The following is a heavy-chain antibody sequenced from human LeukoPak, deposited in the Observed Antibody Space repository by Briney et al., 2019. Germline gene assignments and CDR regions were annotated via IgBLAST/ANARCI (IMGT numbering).Heavy chain of an antibody. D-gene: IGHD5-18*01. Sequence: GGSLRLSCAASGFTVSSNYMSWVRQPPGKGLEWVSVIYSGGSTYYADSVKGRFTISRDNSKNTLYLQMNSLRAEDTAVYYCARVGGIQLYDAFDIWGQGTMVTVSS. CDR3: ARVGGIQLYDAFDI. CDR1: GFTVSSNY. J-gene: IGHJ3*02. CDR2: IYSGGST. V-gene: IGHV3-53*01.